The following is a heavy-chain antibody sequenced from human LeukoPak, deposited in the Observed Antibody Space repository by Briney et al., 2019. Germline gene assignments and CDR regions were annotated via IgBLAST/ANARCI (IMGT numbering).Heavy chain of an antibody. CDR2: ISGYNGNT. V-gene: IGHV1-18*01. J-gene: IGHJ4*02. CDR1: GYTFSTYG. CDR3: ARDGYFDY. Sequence: AAVKVSCKASGYTFSTYGIAWGRHAPGQGLEWIGWISGYNGNTNYAQKFQGRVTMTTHTATTTAYMELRSLRSDDTDVYYCARDGYFDYWGQGTLVTVSS.